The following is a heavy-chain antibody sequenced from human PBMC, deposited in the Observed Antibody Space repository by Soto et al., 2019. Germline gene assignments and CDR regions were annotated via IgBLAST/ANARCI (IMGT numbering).Heavy chain of an antibody. Sequence: SETLSLTCTVSGVSISSSNYFWGWIRQPPGRGLEWIASIHNTGSTYYNLSLKSRVTISIDTSKRQFSLKLSSVTAADTAMYYCARREYNDGWGPFDYWGQGTLVTVSS. CDR1: GVSISSSNYF. V-gene: IGHV4-39*01. D-gene: IGHD6-19*01. CDR2: IHNTGST. CDR3: ARREYNDGWGPFDY. J-gene: IGHJ4*02.